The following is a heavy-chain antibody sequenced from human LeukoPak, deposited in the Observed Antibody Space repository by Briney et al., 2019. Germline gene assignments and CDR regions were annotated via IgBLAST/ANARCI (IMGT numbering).Heavy chain of an antibody. CDR1: GGSFSGYY. V-gene: IGHV4-34*01. J-gene: IGHJ5*02. CDR2: INHRGST. Sequence: SETLSLTCAVYGGSFSGYYWSWIRQPPGKGLEWIGEINHRGSTNYNPSLKSRVTISVDTSKNQFSLKLSSVTAADTAVYYCARRTAMVTNWFDPWGQGTLVTVSS. D-gene: IGHD5-18*01. CDR3: ARRTAMVTNWFDP.